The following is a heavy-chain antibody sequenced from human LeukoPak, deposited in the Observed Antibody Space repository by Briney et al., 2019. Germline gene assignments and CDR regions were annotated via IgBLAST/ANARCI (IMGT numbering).Heavy chain of an antibody. CDR2: ITSQNTTT. J-gene: IGHJ5*01. CDR1: GFTFGSYS. V-gene: IGHV3-48*01. CDR3: ARLRTIFGDAIETWDWFDS. Sequence: GGSLRLSCAASGFTFGSYSMNWIRQAPGKGLEWISKITSQNTTTYYADFVKGRFTISRDNAKNSLYLQMNSLRAEDTAVYYCARLRTIFGDAIETWDWFDSWGQGTLVTVSS. D-gene: IGHD3-3*01.